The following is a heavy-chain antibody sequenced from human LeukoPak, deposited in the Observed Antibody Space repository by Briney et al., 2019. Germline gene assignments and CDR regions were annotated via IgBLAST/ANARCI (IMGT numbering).Heavy chain of an antibody. CDR3: AKAVVVNAISRY. CDR2: IYYSGST. V-gene: IGHV4-39*07. Sequence: SETLSLTCTVSDGSISSSAYYWGWVRQPPGKGLEWIGSIYYSGSTYYNPSLMSRVTISLDTSKNQFSLRLTSVTAADTAMYYWAKAVVVNAISRYWGQGTLVTVSS. CDR1: DGSISSSAYY. D-gene: IGHD2-21*01. J-gene: IGHJ4*02.